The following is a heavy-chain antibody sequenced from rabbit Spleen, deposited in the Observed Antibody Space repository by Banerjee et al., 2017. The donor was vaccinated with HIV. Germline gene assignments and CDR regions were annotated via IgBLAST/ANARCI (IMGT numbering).Heavy chain of an antibody. CDR2: IDPVFGIT. CDR1: GFDFSRYY. CDR3: ARDLPEIIGWNFGF. Sequence: QLVESGGGLVQPGGSLKLSCKASGFDFSRYYMNWVRQAPGKGLEWIGYIDPVFGITYYASWVNGRFSISRENAQNTVFLQMTSLTAADTATYFCARDLPEIIGWNFGFWGQGTLVTVS. J-gene: IGHJ3*01. D-gene: IGHD1-1*01. V-gene: IGHV1S7*01.